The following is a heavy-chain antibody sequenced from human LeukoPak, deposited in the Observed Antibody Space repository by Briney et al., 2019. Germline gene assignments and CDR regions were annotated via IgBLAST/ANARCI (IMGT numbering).Heavy chain of an antibody. Sequence: GGSLRLSCAASGFMFSSNWMSWVRLAPGKGLEWVANIKEDGTETYYVDSVKGRFTISRDNAKNSLYLQMNSLRVEDTAAYYCAKEGRSLQTYWGQGTLVTVSS. CDR3: AKEGRSLQTY. V-gene: IGHV3-7*03. D-gene: IGHD5-24*01. CDR2: IKEDGTET. J-gene: IGHJ4*02. CDR1: GFMFSSNW.